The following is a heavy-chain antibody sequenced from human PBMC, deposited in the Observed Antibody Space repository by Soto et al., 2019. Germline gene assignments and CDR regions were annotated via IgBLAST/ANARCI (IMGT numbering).Heavy chain of an antibody. V-gene: IGHV4-30-2*01. Sequence: QLQLQESGSGLVKPSQTLSLTCAVSGGSISSGGYSWSWIRQPPGKGLEWIGYIYHSGSTYYNPSLKSRVTISVDRSKNQFSLKLSSETAADTAVYYCARDLDDGQQHPGGFDYWGQGTLVTVSS. D-gene: IGHD6-13*01. J-gene: IGHJ4*02. CDR2: IYHSGST. CDR3: ARDLDDGQQHPGGFDY. CDR1: GGSISSGGYS.